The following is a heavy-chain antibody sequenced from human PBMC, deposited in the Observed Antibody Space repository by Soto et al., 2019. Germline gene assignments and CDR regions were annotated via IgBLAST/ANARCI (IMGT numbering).Heavy chain of an antibody. CDR3: ARGHYYGSGSYPAL. D-gene: IGHD3-10*01. V-gene: IGHV1-2*04. J-gene: IGHJ4*02. CDR2: INPNSGGT. CDR1: GYTFTGYY. Sequence: VKVSCKASGYTFTGYYMHWVRQAPGQGLEWMGWINPNSGGTNYAQKFQGWVTMTRDTSISTAYMELSRLRSDDTAVYYCARGHYYGSGSYPALWGQGTLVTVSS.